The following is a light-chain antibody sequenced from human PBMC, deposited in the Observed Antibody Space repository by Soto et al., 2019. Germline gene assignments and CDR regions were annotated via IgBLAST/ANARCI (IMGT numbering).Light chain of an antibody. V-gene: IGKV1-9*01. CDR3: QQLDSMPIT. CDR1: QGIRSY. CDR2: IAS. Sequence: DIQMTQSPATLSASVGDRVAITCRASQGIRSYLAWYQQKPGEAPKLLISIASILQSGVPSRFSGSGSGTDFVLTISSLQPEDSATYYCQQLDSMPITFGQGTRLEIK. J-gene: IGKJ5*01.